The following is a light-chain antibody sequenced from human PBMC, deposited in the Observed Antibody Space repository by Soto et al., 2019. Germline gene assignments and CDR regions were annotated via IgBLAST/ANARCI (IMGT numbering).Light chain of an antibody. V-gene: IGKV2-28*01. CDR3: MQALQSPWT. CDR2: LGS. CDR1: QSLLHSNGYNY. Sequence: DIVMTQSPLSLPVTPGEPASISCRSSQSLLHSNGYNYLDWYLKKPGQSPQLLSYLGSNRASGVPDRFSGSGSGTDFTLKISRVEAEDVGVYYCMQALQSPWTFGQGTKVEIK. J-gene: IGKJ1*01.